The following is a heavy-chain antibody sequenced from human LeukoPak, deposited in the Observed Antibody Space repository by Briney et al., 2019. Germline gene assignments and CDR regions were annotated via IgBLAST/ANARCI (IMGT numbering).Heavy chain of an antibody. D-gene: IGHD3-16*01. J-gene: IGHJ4*02. CDR2: IHYSGST. CDR3: ARSLGGGVDDYSGD. Sequence: SETLSLTCTVSGGSISSFYWSWIRQPPGKGLEWTGYIHYSGSTNYNPSLKSRVTISVDTSKNQFSLNLRSVTAADTAVYYCARSLGGGVDDYSGDWGQGTLVTVSS. V-gene: IGHV4-59*01. CDR1: GGSISSFY.